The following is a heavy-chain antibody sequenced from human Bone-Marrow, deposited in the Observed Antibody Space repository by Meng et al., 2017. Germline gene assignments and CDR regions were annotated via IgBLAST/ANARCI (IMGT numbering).Heavy chain of an antibody. J-gene: IGHJ4*02. CDR3: ARESGSLLPADRLFDY. V-gene: IGHV4-4*07. D-gene: IGHD3-22*01. Sequence: SETLSLTCTVSGGSISSYYWSWIRQPAGKGLEWIGSIYYSGSTYYNPSLKSRVTISVDTSKNQFSLKLSSVTAADTAVYYCARESGSLLPADRLFDYWGQGTLVTVSS. CDR2: IYYSGST. CDR1: GGSISSYY.